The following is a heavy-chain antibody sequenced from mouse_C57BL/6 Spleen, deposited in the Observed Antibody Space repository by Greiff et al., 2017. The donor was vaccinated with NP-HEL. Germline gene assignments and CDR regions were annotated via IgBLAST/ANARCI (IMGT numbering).Heavy chain of an antibody. CDR3: ARFGGNLGYFDY. CDR1: GYAFSSYW. V-gene: IGHV1-80*01. CDR2: IYPGDGDT. J-gene: IGHJ2*01. D-gene: IGHD2-1*01. Sequence: QVQLQQSGAELVKPGASVKISCKASGYAFSSYWMNWVKQRPGKGLEWIGQIYPGDGDTNYNGKFKGKATLTADKSSSTAYMQLSSLTSEDSAVYFCARFGGNLGYFDYWGQGTTLTVSS.